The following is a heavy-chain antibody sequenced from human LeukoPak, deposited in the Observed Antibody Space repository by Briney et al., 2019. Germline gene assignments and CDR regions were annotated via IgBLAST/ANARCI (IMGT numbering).Heavy chain of an antibody. CDR2: INWNSGKI. V-gene: IGHV3-20*04. Sequence: GGSLRLSCAASGFTFSSYWMSWVRQAPGQGLEWVSGINWNSGKIVYADSVKGRFTISRDNAKNSLYLQMNSLRAEDTAIYYCARDNYSGSRYFDHWGQGTLVTVSS. CDR1: GFTFSSYW. D-gene: IGHD1-26*01. J-gene: IGHJ4*02. CDR3: ARDNYSGSRYFDH.